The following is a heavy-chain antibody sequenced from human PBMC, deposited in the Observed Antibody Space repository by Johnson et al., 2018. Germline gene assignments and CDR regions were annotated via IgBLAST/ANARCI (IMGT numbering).Heavy chain of an antibody. V-gene: IGHV3-15*07. Sequence: VQLVESGGGLVKPGGSLRLSCAASGFTFSNAWMNWVRQAPGKGLEWVGRLKSKADGGTTDYAAPVKGRFTISRDDSKNTLFLQMNSLKIEDKAVYYFATYSTSGGDAFDIWGQGTMVTVSS. D-gene: IGHD2-2*01. CDR2: LKSKADGGTT. CDR1: GFTFSNAW. J-gene: IGHJ3*02. CDR3: ATYSTSGGDAFDI.